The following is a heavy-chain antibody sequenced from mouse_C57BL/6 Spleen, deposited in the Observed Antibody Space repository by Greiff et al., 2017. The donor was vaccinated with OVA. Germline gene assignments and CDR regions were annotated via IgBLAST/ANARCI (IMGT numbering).Heavy chain of an antibody. V-gene: IGHV5-17*01. J-gene: IGHJ3*01. Sequence: EVNLVESGGGLVKPGGSLKLSCAASGFTFSDYGMHWVRQAPEKGLEWVAYISSGSSTIYYADTVKGRFTISRDNAKNTLFLQMTSLRSEDTAMYYCARPGDYDKLAWFAYWGQGTLVTVSA. CDR3: ARPGDYDKLAWFAY. CDR2: ISSGSSTI. D-gene: IGHD2-4*01. CDR1: GFTFSDYG.